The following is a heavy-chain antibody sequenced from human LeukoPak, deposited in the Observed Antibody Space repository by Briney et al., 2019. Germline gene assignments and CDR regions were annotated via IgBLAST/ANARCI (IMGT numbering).Heavy chain of an antibody. Sequence: ASVKVSCKASGYTFTGYYMHWVRQAPGQGLEWMGWINPNSGGTNYAQKFQGRVTMTRDTSISTAYMELSRLRSDDTAVYYCARILTTVTTMDYWGQGTLVTVSS. CDR3: ARILTTVTTMDY. D-gene: IGHD4-17*01. CDR2: INPNSGGT. J-gene: IGHJ4*02. CDR1: GYTFTGYY. V-gene: IGHV1-2*02.